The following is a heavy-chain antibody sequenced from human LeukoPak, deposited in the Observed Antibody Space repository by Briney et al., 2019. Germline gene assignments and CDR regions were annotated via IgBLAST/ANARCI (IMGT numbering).Heavy chain of an antibody. D-gene: IGHD6-6*01. CDR3: ARGGEELVDYYYYYYMDV. J-gene: IGHJ6*03. CDR2: IYTSGST. Sequence: SETLSLTCTVSGGAISSYHWSWIRQPAGKGLEWIGRIYTSGSTNYNPSLKSRVTMSVDTSKNQFSLKLSSVTAADTAVYYCARGGEELVDYYYYYYMDVWGKGTTVTVSS. CDR1: GGAISSYH. V-gene: IGHV4-4*07.